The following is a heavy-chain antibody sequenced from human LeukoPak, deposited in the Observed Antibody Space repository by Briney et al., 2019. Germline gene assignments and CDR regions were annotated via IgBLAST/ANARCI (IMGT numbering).Heavy chain of an antibody. D-gene: IGHD4-17*01. V-gene: IGHV4-59*01. CDR2: IYYSVST. Sequence: PSETLSLTCTVSGGSISSYYWSWIRQPPGQGLEWIGYIYYSVSTNFNPSLKSRVTISVDTSKNQFSLKLSSVTAADTAVYYCARCVDYGDYVGAFDIWGEGTMVTVSS. CDR1: GGSISSYY. CDR3: ARCVDYGDYVGAFDI. J-gene: IGHJ3*02.